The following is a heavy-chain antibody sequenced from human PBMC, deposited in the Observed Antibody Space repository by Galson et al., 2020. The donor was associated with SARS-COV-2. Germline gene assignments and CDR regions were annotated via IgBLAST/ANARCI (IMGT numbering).Heavy chain of an antibody. CDR2: ISWNSGSI. D-gene: IGHD1-26*01. J-gene: IGHJ6*02. CDR3: AKDKRVGATYYYYYYGMDV. CDR1: GFTFDDYA. Sequence: SLKISCAASGFTFDDYAMHWVRQAPGKGLEWVSGISWNSGSIGYADSVKGRFTISRDNAKNSLYLQMNSLRAEDTALYYCAKDKRVGATYYYYYYGMDVWGQGTTVTVSS. V-gene: IGHV3-9*01.